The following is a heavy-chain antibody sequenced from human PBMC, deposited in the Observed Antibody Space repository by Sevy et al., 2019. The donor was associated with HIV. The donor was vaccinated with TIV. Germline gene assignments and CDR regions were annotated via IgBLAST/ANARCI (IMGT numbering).Heavy chain of an antibody. D-gene: IGHD6-13*01. CDR1: GFTFSSYG. V-gene: IGHV3-30*02. CDR3: AKGPGNSSSWYYYYYMDV. CDR2: IRYDGSNK. Sequence: GGSLRLSCAASGFTFSSYGMHWVRQAPGKGLEWVAFIRYDGSNKYNADSVKGRFTISRDNSKNTLYLQMNSLRAEDTAVYYCAKGPGNSSSWYYYYYMDVRGKGTTVTVSS. J-gene: IGHJ6*03.